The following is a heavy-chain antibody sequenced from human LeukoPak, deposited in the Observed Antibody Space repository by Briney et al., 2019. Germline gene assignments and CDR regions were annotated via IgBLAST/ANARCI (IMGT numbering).Heavy chain of an antibody. D-gene: IGHD6-13*01. CDR2: MHYSGNT. CDR1: GGSFSGYY. Sequence: SETLSLTCAVYGGSFSGYYWGWIRQPPGKGLEWIGSMHYSGNTYYNPSLKSRVTISVDTSKNHFSLKLSSATAADTAVYYCARRSIATAVFDWGQGTLVTVSS. V-gene: IGHV4-34*01. CDR3: ARRSIATAVFD. J-gene: IGHJ4*02.